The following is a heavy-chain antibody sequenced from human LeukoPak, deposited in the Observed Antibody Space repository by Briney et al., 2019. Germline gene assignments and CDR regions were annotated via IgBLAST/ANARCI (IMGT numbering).Heavy chain of an antibody. CDR2: INPNSGGT. D-gene: IGHD5-18*01. J-gene: IGHJ4*02. CDR3: AISPYSYGFVDY. CDR1: GYTFTGYY. V-gene: IGHV1-2*02. Sequence: ASVMVSCKASGYTFTGYYMHWVRQAPGQGLEWMGWINPNSGGTNYAQKFQGRVTMTRDTSISTAYMELGRLRSDDTAVYYCAISPYSYGFVDYWGQGTLVTVSS.